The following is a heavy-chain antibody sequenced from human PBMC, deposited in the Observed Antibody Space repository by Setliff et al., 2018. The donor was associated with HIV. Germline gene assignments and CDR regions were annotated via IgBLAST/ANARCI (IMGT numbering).Heavy chain of an antibody. CDR2: IDHSGST. Sequence: PSETLSLTCAVYGTSLNTYYWTWIRYTPGRGLQWIGQIDHSGSTNYNPSLKSRVTLSVDASKNQFSLKVKSVTAADTATYYCAKKGRYYYGSAVTTDYFDDWGQGTPVTVSS. D-gene: IGHD3-10*01. CDR3: AKKGRYYYGSAVTTDYFDD. J-gene: IGHJ4*02. CDR1: GTSLNTYY. V-gene: IGHV4-34*01.